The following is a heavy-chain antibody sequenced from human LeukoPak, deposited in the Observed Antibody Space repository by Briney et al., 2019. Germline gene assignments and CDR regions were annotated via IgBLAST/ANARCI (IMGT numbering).Heavy chain of an antibody. V-gene: IGHV3-30-3*01. CDR1: GFTFSSYA. CDR2: ISYDGSNK. D-gene: IGHD3-22*01. Sequence: GGSLRLSCAASGFTFSSYAMHWVRQAPGKGLEWVAVISYDGSNKYYADSVKGRFTISRDNSKNTLYPQMNSLRAEDTAVYYCARDSDSSGYSDYWGQGTLITVSS. J-gene: IGHJ4*02. CDR3: ARDSDSSGYSDY.